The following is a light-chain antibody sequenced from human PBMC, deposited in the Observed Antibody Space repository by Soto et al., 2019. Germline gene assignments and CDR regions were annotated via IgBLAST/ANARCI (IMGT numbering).Light chain of an antibody. V-gene: IGLV2-23*02. Sequence: QSALTQPASVSGSPGQSITISCTGTSSDVGSHNLVSWYQQHPGQAPKLMIYEVTKRPLGVSTRFSASKSGNTASLTISGLQAEDEADYYCCSYGGSRAXXGGXXQLTVL. CDR3: CSYGGSRAX. CDR2: EVT. CDR1: SSDVGSHNL. J-gene: IGLJ7*01.